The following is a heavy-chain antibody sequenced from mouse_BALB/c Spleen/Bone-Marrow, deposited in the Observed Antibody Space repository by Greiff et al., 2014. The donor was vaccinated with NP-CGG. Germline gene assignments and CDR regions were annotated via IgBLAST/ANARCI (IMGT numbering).Heavy chain of an antibody. CDR2: IYPGDGDT. CDR3: ARVRNWADY. CDR1: GYAFSSYW. J-gene: IGHJ2*01. Sequence: LQESGAELVRPGSSVKISCKASGYAFSSYWMNWVKQRPGQGLEWIGQIYPGDGDTNYNGKFKGKATLTADKSSSTAYIQLSGLTSEDSAVYFCARVRNWADYWGQGTTLTVSS. V-gene: IGHV1-80*01. D-gene: IGHD4-1*01.